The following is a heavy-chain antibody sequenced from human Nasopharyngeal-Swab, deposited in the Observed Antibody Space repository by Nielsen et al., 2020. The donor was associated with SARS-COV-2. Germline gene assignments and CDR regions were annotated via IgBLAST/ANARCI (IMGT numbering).Heavy chain of an antibody. CDR3: ARGGRVVISNYYMDV. CDR1: GGSVSSGSYY. Sequence: SETLSLTCTVSGGSVSSGSYYWSWIRQPPGKGLEWIGYIYYSGSTNYNPSLKSRVTISVDTSKNQFSLKLSSVTAADTAVYYCARGGRVVISNYYMDVWGKGTTVTVSS. J-gene: IGHJ6*03. V-gene: IGHV4-61*01. D-gene: IGHD3-3*01. CDR2: IYYSGST.